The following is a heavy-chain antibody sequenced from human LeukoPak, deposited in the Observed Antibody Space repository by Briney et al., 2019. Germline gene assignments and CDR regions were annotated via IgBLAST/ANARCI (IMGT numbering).Heavy chain of an antibody. CDR3: ARRRDAFDV. Sequence: GESLKISCKGSGYTFTSYWIGWVRQMPGKGLEWMGIIHPGDSDSRYSPSFQGQVTFSADNSIGTAYLQWSSLTASDTAMYYCARRRDAFDVWGQGTMVTVSS. V-gene: IGHV5-51*01. J-gene: IGHJ3*01. CDR1: GYTFTSYW. CDR2: IHPGDSDS.